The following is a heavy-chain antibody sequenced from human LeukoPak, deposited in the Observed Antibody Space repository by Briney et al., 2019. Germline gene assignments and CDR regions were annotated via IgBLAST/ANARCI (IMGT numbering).Heavy chain of an antibody. CDR1: GFTFSTYA. CDR2: ISGSDDGT. CDR3: ARSYGTYNWFDS. V-gene: IGHV3-23*01. Sequence: GGSLRLSCAASGFTFSTYAMSWVRQIPGKGREWVSAISGSDDGTYYADSVKGRFTISRDNSRNTLYLQMNTLRAEDTAVYYCARSYGTYNWFDSWGQGTLVTVSS. J-gene: IGHJ5*01. D-gene: IGHD1-14*01.